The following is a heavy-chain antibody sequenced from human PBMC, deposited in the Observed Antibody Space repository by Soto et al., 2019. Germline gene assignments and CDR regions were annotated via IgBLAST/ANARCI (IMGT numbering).Heavy chain of an antibody. CDR1: GGSISSYY. CDR2: IYTSGST. D-gene: IGHD1-26*01. V-gene: IGHV4-4*07. J-gene: IGHJ6*02. CDR3: ARDLGVGATGGMDV. Sequence: SSETLSLTCTVSGGSISSYYWSWIRQPAGKGLEWIGRIYTSGSTNYNPSLKSRVTMSVDTSKNQFSLKLSSVTAADTAVYYCARDLGVGATGGMDVWGQGTTVTVSS.